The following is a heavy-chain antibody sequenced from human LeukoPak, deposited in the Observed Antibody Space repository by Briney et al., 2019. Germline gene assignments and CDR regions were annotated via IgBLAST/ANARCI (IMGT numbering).Heavy chain of an antibody. CDR2: ISYGESNK. Sequence: GGSLRLSCAASGFAVSGYAMHWVRQAPGKGLEWVAIISYGESNKYYADSVKGRFTLSRDNSKNTLYLQMNSLRGEDTAMYYCARAESAYSSTWLPFDYWGQGTLVTVSS. J-gene: IGHJ4*02. CDR3: ARAESAYSSTWLPFDY. D-gene: IGHD6-19*01. CDR1: GFAVSGYA. V-gene: IGHV3-30-3*01.